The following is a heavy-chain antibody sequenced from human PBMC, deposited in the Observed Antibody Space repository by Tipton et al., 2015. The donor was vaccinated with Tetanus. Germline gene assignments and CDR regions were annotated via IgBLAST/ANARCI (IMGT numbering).Heavy chain of an antibody. D-gene: IGHD3-16*01. V-gene: IGHV4-59*01. Sequence: TLSLTCAVSGASISPYYWSWIRQPPGKGLEWIGSIHDSGTTNYNPSLKSRLTMSVDTSNNLFSLTLMSVTAADTAVYFCARGLIDDFLGSRIYFGSWGPGARVTVSS. CDR2: IHDSGTT. CDR3: ARGLIDDFLGSRIYFGS. CDR1: GASISPYY. J-gene: IGHJ4*02.